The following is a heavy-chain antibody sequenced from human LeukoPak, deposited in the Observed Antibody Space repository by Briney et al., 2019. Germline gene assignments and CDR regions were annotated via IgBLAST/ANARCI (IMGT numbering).Heavy chain of an antibody. CDR1: GYTFTGYY. Sequence: ASVKVSCKASGYTFTGYYMHWVRQAPGQGLEWMGWINPNSGGTNYAQKFQGRVTMTRDTPISTAYMELSRLRSDDTAVYYCARGSSGRLRGWFDPWGQGTLVTVSS. V-gene: IGHV1-2*02. CDR2: INPNSGGT. CDR3: ARGSSGRLRGWFDP. J-gene: IGHJ5*02. D-gene: IGHD3-22*01.